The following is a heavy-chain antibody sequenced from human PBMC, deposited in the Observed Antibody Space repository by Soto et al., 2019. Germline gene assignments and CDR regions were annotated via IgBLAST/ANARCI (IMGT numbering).Heavy chain of an antibody. D-gene: IGHD2-15*01. CDR1: GDSVSSNSAA. CDR2: TYYRSKWYN. V-gene: IGHV6-1*01. CDR3: AREGGYCSGGSCYSLNYFDY. Sequence: SQTLSLTCAISGDSVSSNSAAWNWIRQSPSRGLEWLGRTYYRSKWYNDYAVSVKSRITINPDTSKNQFSLQLNSVTPEDTAVYYCAREGGYCSGGSCYSLNYFDYWGQGTLVTVSS. J-gene: IGHJ4*02.